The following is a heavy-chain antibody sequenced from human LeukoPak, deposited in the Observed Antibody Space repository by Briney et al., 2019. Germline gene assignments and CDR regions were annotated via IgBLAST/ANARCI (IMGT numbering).Heavy chain of an antibody. V-gene: IGHV1-24*01. J-gene: IGHJ4*02. CDR3: VREYPGGSFDY. D-gene: IGHD5-12*01. Sequence: ASVKVSCKVSGYTLTELSMHWVRQAPGKGLEWMGGFDPEDGETIYAQKFQGRVTMTSDTSTSTVYMDLSSLRSEDTAVYYCVREYPGGSFDYWGQGTLVTVSS. CDR2: FDPEDGET. CDR1: GYTLTELS.